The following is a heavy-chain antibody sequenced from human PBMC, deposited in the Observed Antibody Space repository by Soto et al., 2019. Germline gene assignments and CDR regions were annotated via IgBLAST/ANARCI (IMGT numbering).Heavy chain of an antibody. CDR3: ARGIAAAGRWYYYYGMDV. V-gene: IGHV1-3*01. CDR1: GYTFTSYA. CDR2: INAGNGNT. J-gene: IGHJ6*02. D-gene: IGHD6-13*01. Sequence: ASVKVSCKASGYTFTSYAMHWVRQAPGQRLEWMGWINAGNGNTKYSQKFQGRVTITRDTSASTAYMELSSLRSEDTAVYYCARGIAAAGRWYYYYGMDVWGQGTPVTVSS.